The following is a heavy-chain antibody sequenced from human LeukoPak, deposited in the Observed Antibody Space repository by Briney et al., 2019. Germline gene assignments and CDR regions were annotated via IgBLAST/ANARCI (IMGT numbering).Heavy chain of an antibody. CDR3: AREGWELPFGY. V-gene: IGHV4-59*12. Sequence: PSETLSLTCTVSGGSISSYYWSWIRQPPGKGLEWIGNIYYSGNTYYNPSLKSRVTISVDTSKNQFSLKLSSVTAADTAVYYCAREGWELPFGYWGQGTLVTVSS. D-gene: IGHD1-26*01. J-gene: IGHJ4*02. CDR2: IYYSGNT. CDR1: GGSISSYY.